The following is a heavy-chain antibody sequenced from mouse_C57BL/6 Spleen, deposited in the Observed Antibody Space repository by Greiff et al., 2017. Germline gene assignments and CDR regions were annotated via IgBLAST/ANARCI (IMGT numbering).Heavy chain of an antibody. J-gene: IGHJ3*01. V-gene: IGHV1-54*01. D-gene: IGHD2-3*01. CDR3: ARTDGYYQD. CDR2: INPGSGGT. CDR1: GYAFTNYL. Sequence: VQLQQSGAELVRPGTSVKVSCKASGYAFTNYLIEWVKQRPGQGLEWIGVINPGSGGTNYNEKFKGKATLTADKSSSTAYMQLSSLTSEDSAVYFCARTDGYYQDWGQGTLVTVSA.